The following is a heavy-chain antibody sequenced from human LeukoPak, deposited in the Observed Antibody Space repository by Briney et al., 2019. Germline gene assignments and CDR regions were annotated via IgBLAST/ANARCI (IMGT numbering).Heavy chain of an antibody. V-gene: IGHV3-23*01. J-gene: IGHJ4*02. Sequence: GGSLRLSSAASGFTFSSYALSWVRQAPGKGLEWVSAIRGSGGSTYYADSVKGRFTISRDNSKNTLYLQMNSLRAEDTAVYYCAKDSEYQLLLIVYWGQGTQVTVSS. D-gene: IGHD2-2*01. CDR1: GFTFSSYA. CDR2: IRGSGGST. CDR3: AKDSEYQLLLIVY.